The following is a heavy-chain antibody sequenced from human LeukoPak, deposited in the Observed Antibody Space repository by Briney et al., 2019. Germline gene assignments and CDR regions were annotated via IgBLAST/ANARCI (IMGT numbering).Heavy chain of an antibody. CDR2: IKEDGSEK. J-gene: IGHJ4*01. CDR1: GFTFSRFW. V-gene: IGHV3-7*04. D-gene: IGHD6-13*01. Sequence: GGSLSLSCAASGFTFSRFWMSWVRQAPGKGLEYVANIKEDGSEKYYVDSVKGRFTISRDNARNSLYLQIRSLRVEDTAVYSCARDISPEKGQQLANWGHRIQVTVSS. CDR3: ARDISPEKGQQLAN.